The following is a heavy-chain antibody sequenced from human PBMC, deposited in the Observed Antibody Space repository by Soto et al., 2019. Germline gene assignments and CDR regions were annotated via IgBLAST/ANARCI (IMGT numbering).Heavy chain of an antibody. J-gene: IGHJ3*02. CDR1: GFTFTSSA. CDR3: AAVFMVGGFIITHDVFDI. D-gene: IGHD3-10*01. Sequence: ASVKVSCKASGFTFTSSAVQWVRQARGQRLEWIGWIVVGSGNTNYAQKFQERVTITRDMSTSTAYMELSSLRSEDTAVYYCAAVFMVGGFIITHDVFDIWGQGTMVTVSS. CDR2: IVVGSGNT. V-gene: IGHV1-58*01.